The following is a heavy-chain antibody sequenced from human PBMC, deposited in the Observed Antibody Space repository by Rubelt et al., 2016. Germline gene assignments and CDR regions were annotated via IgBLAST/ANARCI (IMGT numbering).Heavy chain of an antibody. CDR2: MNPNRGNT. J-gene: IGHJ5*02. Sequence: QVQLVQSGAEVKKPGASVKVSCKASGYTFTSYDINWVRQATGQGLEWMGWMNPNRGNTGYAQKVQGRVTMTRNTTISTASRELSSLRAENTAVYYCAGMVNDFWSDYHNWFDPWGQGTLVTVSS. D-gene: IGHD3-3*01. CDR3: AGMVNDFWSDYHNWFDP. CDR1: GYTFTSYD. V-gene: IGHV1-8*02.